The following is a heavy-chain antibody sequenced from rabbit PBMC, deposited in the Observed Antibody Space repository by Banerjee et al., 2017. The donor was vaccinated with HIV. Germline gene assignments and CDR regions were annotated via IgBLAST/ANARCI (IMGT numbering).Heavy chain of an antibody. V-gene: IGHV1S45*01. CDR2: IDTGDGKT. CDR1: GFSFSSGLP. J-gene: IGHJ4*01. CDR3: ARAYNSGWGGYFNL. D-gene: IGHD4-1*01. Sequence: QEQLEESGGDLVKPGASLTLTCKASGFSFSSGLPMCWVRQAPGKGLEWIASIDTGDGKTYYASWVNGRFTISLDNAQNTVTLQMTSLTPADTATYFCARAYNSGWGGYFNLWGQGTLVTVS.